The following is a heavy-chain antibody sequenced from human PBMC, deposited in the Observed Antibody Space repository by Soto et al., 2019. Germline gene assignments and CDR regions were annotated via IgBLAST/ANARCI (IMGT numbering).Heavy chain of an antibody. CDR3: ARNYYGSGSYWGWDPQSSYYFDY. V-gene: IGHV6-1*01. CDR2: TYYRSKWYN. D-gene: IGHD3-10*01. Sequence: KQSQTLSLTCAISGDSVSSNSAAWNWIRQSPSRGLEWLGRTYYRSKWYNDYAVSVKSRITINPDTSKNQFSLQLNSVTPEDTAVYYCARNYYGSGSYWGWDPQSSYYFDYWGQGTLVTVSS. CDR1: GDSVSSNSAA. J-gene: IGHJ4*02.